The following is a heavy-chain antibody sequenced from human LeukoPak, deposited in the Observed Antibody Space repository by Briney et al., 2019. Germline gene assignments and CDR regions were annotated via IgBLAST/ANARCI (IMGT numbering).Heavy chain of an antibody. CDR3: ARRSGYDFSSLDY. J-gene: IGHJ4*02. V-gene: IGHV1-18*01. CDR2: ISALSGKT. CDR1: GYTFTNYG. Sequence: ASVKVSCKASGYTFTNYGIGWVRQAPGQWLEWMGWISALSGKTNYAQKFQRRVTMTTDTSTSTAYMELRSLRSDDTAVYYCARRSGYDFSSLDYWGQGTLVTVSS. D-gene: IGHD5-12*01.